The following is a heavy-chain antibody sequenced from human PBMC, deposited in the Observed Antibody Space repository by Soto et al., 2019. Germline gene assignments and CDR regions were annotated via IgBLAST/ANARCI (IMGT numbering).Heavy chain of an antibody. V-gene: IGHV4-38-2*01. CDR3: ARVSGYYYNNRGLNAFDV. Sequence: SETLSLTCVVSEYSIRSGYFWGWIRQPPGKGLEWIGSIYHSDTAYYHPSLKSRVTISVDMSNNQVSLKLSSVSAADTAVYYCARVSGYYYNNRGLNAFDVWGPGTMVTVSS. D-gene: IGHD3-22*01. J-gene: IGHJ3*01. CDR1: EYSIRSGYF. CDR2: IYHSDTA.